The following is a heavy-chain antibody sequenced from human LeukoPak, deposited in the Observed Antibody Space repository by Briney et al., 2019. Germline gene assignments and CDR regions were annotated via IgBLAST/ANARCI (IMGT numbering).Heavy chain of an antibody. J-gene: IGHJ3*02. V-gene: IGHV4-4*02. Sequence: SETLSLTCAVSGGSISSSNWWSWVRQPRGKGLEWIGEIYHSGSTNYNPSLKSRVTISVDKSKNQFSLKLSSVTAADTAVYYCASGLVGAPDAFDIWGQGTMVTVSS. D-gene: IGHD1-26*01. CDR3: ASGLVGAPDAFDI. CDR1: GGSISSSNW. CDR2: IYHSGST.